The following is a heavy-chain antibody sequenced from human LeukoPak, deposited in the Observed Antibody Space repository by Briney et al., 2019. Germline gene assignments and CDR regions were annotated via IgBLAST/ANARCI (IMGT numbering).Heavy chain of an antibody. J-gene: IGHJ3*01. CDR3: AKPRDIDSWAFDV. CDR1: GFTFNNHD. Sequence: GGSLRLSCAASGFTFNNHDMHWVRQAPGKGLEWVAGISYDGRNKYYAYSVKGRFTISRDNSNNTLNLQMNSLRTEGTAVYYCAKPRDIDSWAFDVWGQGTMVTVS. D-gene: IGHD2-15*01. CDR2: ISYDGRNK. V-gene: IGHV3-30*18.